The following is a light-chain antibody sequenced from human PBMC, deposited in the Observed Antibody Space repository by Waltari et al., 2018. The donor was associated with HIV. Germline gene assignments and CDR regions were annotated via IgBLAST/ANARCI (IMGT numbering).Light chain of an antibody. Sequence: QSVLTQPPSASGAPGQRVTISCSGSTSNIGVRFVYWYQQLPGAAPKLPLYRNDRRPSGFPDQFSGSKSGTSAALTSSGLGAEDEADYFCASWEDNPRTYVVFGGGTKLTVL. CDR1: TSNIGVRF. CDR3: ASWEDNPRTYVV. V-gene: IGLV1-47*01. J-gene: IGLJ2*01. CDR2: RND.